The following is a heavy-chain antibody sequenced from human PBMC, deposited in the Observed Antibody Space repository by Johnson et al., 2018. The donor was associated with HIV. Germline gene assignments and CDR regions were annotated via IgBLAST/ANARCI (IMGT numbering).Heavy chain of an antibody. V-gene: IGHV3-30*03. J-gene: IGHJ3*02. CDR2: ISYDGSNK. Sequence: QVQLVESGGVLVQPGGSLRLSCAASGFTFSSYWMSWVRQAPGKGLEWVAVISYDGSNKYYADSVKGRFTISRDNSKNTLYLQMNSLRAEDTAVYYCASVYYDILTGYYYDALDMWGQGTMVTVSS. CDR3: ASVYYDILTGYYYDALDM. CDR1: GFTFSSYW. D-gene: IGHD3-9*01.